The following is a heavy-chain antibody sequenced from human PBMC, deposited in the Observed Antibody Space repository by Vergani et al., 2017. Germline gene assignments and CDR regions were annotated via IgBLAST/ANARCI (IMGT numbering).Heavy chain of an antibody. D-gene: IGHD3-16*01. V-gene: IGHV3-30*02. J-gene: IGHJ4*02. CDR2: IHNNGRNK. Sequence: QVQLVESGGGVVQPGGSLRLSCAASGFTFSSFGIHWVRQAPDKGLEWVAFIHNNGRNKYYADSVKGRFTISRDFSKNTLYLQMNSLRTDDTATYYCAKHFRGWGIDYWGQGTQVIVSS. CDR1: GFTFSSFG. CDR3: AKHFRGWGIDY.